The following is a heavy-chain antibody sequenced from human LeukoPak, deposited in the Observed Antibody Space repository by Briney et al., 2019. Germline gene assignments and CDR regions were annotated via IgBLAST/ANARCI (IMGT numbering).Heavy chain of an antibody. J-gene: IGHJ4*02. CDR1: GFAFSNYD. CDR2: IWYDGSNK. CDR3: AKRNSGNYFDD. D-gene: IGHD1-26*01. V-gene: IGHV3-33*06. Sequence: RSLRLTCAASGFAFSNYDMHWVRQAPGKGLEWVAVIWYDGSNKYYADSVKGRFTLSRDNSKNTLYLQMNSLRAEDTAVYYCAKRNSGNYFDDWGQGSLVTVSS.